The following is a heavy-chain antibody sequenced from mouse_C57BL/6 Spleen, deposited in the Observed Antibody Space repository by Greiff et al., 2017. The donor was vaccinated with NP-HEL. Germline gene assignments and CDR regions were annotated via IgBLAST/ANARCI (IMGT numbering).Heavy chain of an antibody. Sequence: EVHLVESGGGLVKPGGSLKLSCAASGFTFSSYAMSWVRQTPEKRLEWVATISDGGSYTYYPDNVKGRFAISRDNAKNNLYLQMSHLKSEDTAMYYCATGEGYAMDYWGQGTSVTVSS. V-gene: IGHV5-4*01. CDR3: ATGEGYAMDY. J-gene: IGHJ4*01. CDR2: ISDGGSYT. CDR1: GFTFSSYA.